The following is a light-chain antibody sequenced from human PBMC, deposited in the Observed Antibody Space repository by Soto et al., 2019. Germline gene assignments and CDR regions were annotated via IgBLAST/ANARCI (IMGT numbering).Light chain of an antibody. CDR1: QSISTY. Sequence: DIQLTHSPSSLSASVWHSVTITFRSSQSISTYLNLYQQKPGKAPRVLIYTASTLQSGVPSRFSGSGSGTAFTLTISSLQPDDFATYYCQQYNSYSGKFGQGTKVDIK. J-gene: IGKJ1*01. CDR2: TAS. V-gene: IGKV1-39*01. CDR3: QQYNSYSGK.